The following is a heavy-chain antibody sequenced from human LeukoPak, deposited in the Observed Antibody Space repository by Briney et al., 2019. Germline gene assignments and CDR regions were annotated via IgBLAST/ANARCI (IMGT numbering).Heavy chain of an antibody. Sequence: GGSLRLSCAASGFTFSSYWMHWVRHAPGKGLVWVSRINSDGSSTSYADSVKGRFTISRDNAKNTLYLQMNSLRAEDTAVYYCARDPGGFWSGYDDYYYYMDVWGKGTTVTVSS. CDR1: GFTFSSYW. CDR2: INSDGSST. D-gene: IGHD3-3*01. V-gene: IGHV3-74*01. CDR3: ARDPGGFWSGYDDYYYYMDV. J-gene: IGHJ6*03.